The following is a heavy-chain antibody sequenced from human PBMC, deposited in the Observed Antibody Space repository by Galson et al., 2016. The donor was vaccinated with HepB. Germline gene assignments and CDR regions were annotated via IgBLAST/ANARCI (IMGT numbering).Heavy chain of an antibody. J-gene: IGHJ2*01. CDR3: TRETRWYFDL. CDR1: GFTFSSDA. CDR2: ISGDGSST. V-gene: IGHV3-74*01. Sequence: SLRLSCAASGFTFSSDAMSWVRQAPGKGLVWVSRISGDGSSTSYADSVKGRFTISRDNAKNTLYLQMNTLRVEDTAVYYCTRETRWYFDLWGRGTLLTVSS.